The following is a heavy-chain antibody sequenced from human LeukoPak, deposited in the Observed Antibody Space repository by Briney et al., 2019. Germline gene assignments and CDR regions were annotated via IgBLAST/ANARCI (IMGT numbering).Heavy chain of an antibody. CDR3: AKEYDRSGYNNWCEP. CDR2: ISGSGGST. Sequence: PGGSLRLSCTASGFTFSSYAISWVRQAPGKGLEWVSAISGSGGSTYYADSVKGRFTISRDNSKNTLYLQMNSLRAEDTAVYYCAKEYDRSGYNNWCEPSGQGSLVTVSS. J-gene: IGHJ5*02. CDR1: GFTFSSYA. V-gene: IGHV3-23*01. D-gene: IGHD3-22*01.